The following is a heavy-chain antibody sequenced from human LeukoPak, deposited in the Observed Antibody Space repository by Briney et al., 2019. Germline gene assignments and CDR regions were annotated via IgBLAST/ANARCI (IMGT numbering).Heavy chain of an antibody. J-gene: IGHJ4*02. CDR1: GFMFSSHA. CDR3: AREYGSGRPPRGTFDY. D-gene: IGHD6-19*01. Sequence: GGSLRLSCAASGFMFSSHAMSWVRQAPGKGLEWVSAITGSGGGTYYADSVKGRFTISRDNSKNSLYLQMNSLRAEDTAVYYCAREYGSGRPPRGTFDYWGQGTLVTVSS. CDR2: ITGSGGGT. V-gene: IGHV3-23*01.